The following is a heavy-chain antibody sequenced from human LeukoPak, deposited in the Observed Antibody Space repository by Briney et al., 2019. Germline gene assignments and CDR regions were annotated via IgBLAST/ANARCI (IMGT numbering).Heavy chain of an antibody. D-gene: IGHD5-18*01. J-gene: IGHJ4*02. CDR2: IYSGGTT. CDR3: ARVDTVMAYYFDL. V-gene: IGHV3-53*04. CDR1: GFTVSTNF. Sequence: GGSLTLSCASSGFTVSTNFMTWVRQAPGKGLEWVSTIYSGGTTYYADSVMGRFTISRHNSRNTLYLQMNSLRAEDTAVYYCARVDTVMAYYFDLWGQGTLVTVSS.